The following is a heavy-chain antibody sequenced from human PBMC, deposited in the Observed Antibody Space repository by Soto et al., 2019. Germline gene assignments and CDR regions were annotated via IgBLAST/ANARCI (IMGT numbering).Heavy chain of an antibody. CDR3: TTDPTPPYYDFWSGYTPYYFDY. CDR2: IKSKTDGGTT. Sequence: GESLKISCAASGFTFSNAWMSWVRQAPGKGLEWVGRIKSKTDGGTTDYAAPVKGRFTISRDDSKNTLYLQMNSLKTEDTAVYYCTTDPTPPYYDFWSGYTPYYFDYWGQGTLVTVSS. CDR1: GFTFSNAW. D-gene: IGHD3-3*01. J-gene: IGHJ4*02. V-gene: IGHV3-15*01.